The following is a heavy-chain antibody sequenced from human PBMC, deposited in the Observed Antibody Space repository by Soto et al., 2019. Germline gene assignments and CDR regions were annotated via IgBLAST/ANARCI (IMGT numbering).Heavy chain of an antibody. J-gene: IGHJ3*02. CDR1: GFTFSDYY. Sequence: QVQLVESGGGLVKPGGSLRLSCAASGFTFSDYYMSWIRQAPGKGLEWVSYISSSGSTIYYAASVKGRFTISRDNAKNSLYLQMNSLRAEDTAVYYCARVVCSGGSCYSGDAFDIWGQGTMVTVSS. D-gene: IGHD2-15*01. V-gene: IGHV3-11*01. CDR3: ARVVCSGGSCYSGDAFDI. CDR2: ISSSGSTI.